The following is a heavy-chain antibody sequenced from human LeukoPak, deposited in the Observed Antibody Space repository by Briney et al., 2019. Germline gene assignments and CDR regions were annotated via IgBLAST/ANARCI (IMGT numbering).Heavy chain of an antibody. J-gene: IGHJ3*02. CDR1: GGSISSGGYY. CDR2: IYYSGST. Sequence: PSETLSLTCTVSGGSISSGGYYWSWIRQHPGKGLEWIGYIYYSGSTYYNPSLKSRVTISVDTSKNQFSLKLSSVTAADTAVYYCATLNRAVGAFDIWGQGTMVTVSS. D-gene: IGHD1-14*01. CDR3: ATLNRAVGAFDI. V-gene: IGHV4-31*03.